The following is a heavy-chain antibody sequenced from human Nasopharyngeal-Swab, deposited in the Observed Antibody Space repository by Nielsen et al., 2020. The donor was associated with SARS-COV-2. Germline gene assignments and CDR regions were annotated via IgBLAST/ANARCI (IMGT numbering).Heavy chain of an antibody. J-gene: IGHJ3*02. CDR3: ARGPQLLYSSGRLTKKNAFDI. V-gene: IGHV1-2*06. D-gene: IGHD6-19*01. CDR2: INPNSGGT. Sequence: WVRQAPGQGLEWMGRINPNSGGTNYAQKFQGRVTMTRDTSISTAYMELSRLRSDDTAVYYCARGPQLLYSSGRLTKKNAFDIWGQGTMVTVSS.